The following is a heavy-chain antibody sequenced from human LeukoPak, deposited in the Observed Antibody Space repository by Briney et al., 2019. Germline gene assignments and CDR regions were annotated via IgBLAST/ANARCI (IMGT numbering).Heavy chain of an antibody. Sequence: GGSLRLSCAASGFTLSSYGMHWVRQAPGKGLEWVAVIWYDGSNKYYADSVKGRFTISRDNSKNTLYLQMNSLRAEDTAVYYCARASDFWSGYYISDSWGQGTLVTVSS. J-gene: IGHJ4*02. CDR2: IWYDGSNK. CDR1: GFTLSSYG. CDR3: ARASDFWSGYYISDS. D-gene: IGHD3-3*01. V-gene: IGHV3-33*01.